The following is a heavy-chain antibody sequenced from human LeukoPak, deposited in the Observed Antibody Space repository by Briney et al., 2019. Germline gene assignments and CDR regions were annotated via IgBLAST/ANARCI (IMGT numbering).Heavy chain of an antibody. CDR1: GFTFNNYG. CDR2: IWYDGSNK. J-gene: IGHJ4*02. Sequence: GGSLRLSCAASGFTFNNYGMHWVRQAPGKGLEWVAAIWYDGSNKYYADSVKGRFTISRDNAKNTLYLQMNSLRAEDTAVYYCASLPGRWAYDSSGYPFDYWGQGTLVTVSS. CDR3: ASLPGRWAYDSSGYPFDY. V-gene: IGHV3-33*03. D-gene: IGHD3-22*01.